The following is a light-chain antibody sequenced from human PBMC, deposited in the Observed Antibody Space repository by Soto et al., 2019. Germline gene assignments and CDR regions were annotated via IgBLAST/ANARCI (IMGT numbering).Light chain of an antibody. V-gene: IGLV2-8*01. J-gene: IGLJ3*02. CDR3: SSYVGNNNLV. CDR1: FNDVGGYNY. Sequence: QSVLTQPPSASGSPGQSVTISCTGTFNDVGGYNYVSWYQQHPGKAPKVIIYEVYKRPSGVLDRFSGSKSGKTASLTVSGLQADDEADYYCSSYVGNNNLVFGGGTKLTVL. CDR2: EVY.